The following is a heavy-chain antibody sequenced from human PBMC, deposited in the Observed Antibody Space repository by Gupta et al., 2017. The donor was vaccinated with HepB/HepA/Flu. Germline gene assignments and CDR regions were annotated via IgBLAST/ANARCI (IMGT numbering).Heavy chain of an antibody. J-gene: IGHJ4*02. Sequence: QVQLQQWGAGLLKPSETLSLTCAVYGGSFSGYYWSWIRQPPGKGLEWIGEINHSGSTNYNPSLKSRVTISVDTSKNQFSLKLSSVTAADTAVYYCARFGGWCSSTSCGGYWGQGTLVTVSS. CDR3: ARFGGWCSSTSCGGY. CDR1: GGSFSGYY. D-gene: IGHD2-2*01. V-gene: IGHV4-34*01. CDR2: INHSGST.